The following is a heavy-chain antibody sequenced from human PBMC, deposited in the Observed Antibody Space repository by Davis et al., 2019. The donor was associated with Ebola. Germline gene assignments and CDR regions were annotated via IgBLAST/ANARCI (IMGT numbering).Heavy chain of an antibody. CDR2: IYYSGST. J-gene: IGHJ4*02. Sequence: SETLSLTCTVSGGSISSYYWSWIRQPPGKGLEWIGYIYYSGSTNYNPSLKSRVTISVDTPKNQFSLKLSSVTAADTAVYYCASGDYDILTGYYLALGYWGQGTLVTVSS. D-gene: IGHD3-9*01. CDR1: GGSISSYY. CDR3: ASGDYDILTGYYLALGY. V-gene: IGHV4-59*12.